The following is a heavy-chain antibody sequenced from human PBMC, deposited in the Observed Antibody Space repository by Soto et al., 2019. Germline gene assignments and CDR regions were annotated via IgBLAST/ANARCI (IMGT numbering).Heavy chain of an antibody. Sequence: SQTLSLTCAISGDSVSSNSAAWNWIRQSPSRGLEWLGRTYYRSKWYNDYAVSVKSRITISPDTSKNQFSLQLNSVTPEDTAVYSCARWAPGHSSGWYDAFDIWGQGTMVTVSS. J-gene: IGHJ3*02. V-gene: IGHV6-1*01. CDR1: GDSVSSNSAA. D-gene: IGHD6-19*01. CDR2: TYYRSKWYN. CDR3: ARWAPGHSSGWYDAFDI.